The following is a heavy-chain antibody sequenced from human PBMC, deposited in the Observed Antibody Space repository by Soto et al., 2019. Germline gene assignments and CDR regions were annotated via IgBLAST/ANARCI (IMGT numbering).Heavy chain of an antibody. Sequence: QVQLQEAGPGLVKPSETLSLICTVTGGSNRSHCWNWIRQPPGKGLEWIGHIYDSGNTNYNPSLRSRVTVSQDTSKKQFSLKLTSVTAADTAVYFCARSTVRHAFDIWGQGTMVAVSS. J-gene: IGHJ3*02. CDR1: GGSNRSHC. D-gene: IGHD4-4*01. CDR2: IYDSGNT. CDR3: ARSTVRHAFDI. V-gene: IGHV4-59*11.